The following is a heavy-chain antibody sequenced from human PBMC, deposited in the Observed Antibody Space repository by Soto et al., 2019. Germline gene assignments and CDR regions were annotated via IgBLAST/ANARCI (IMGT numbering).Heavy chain of an antibody. CDR2: ISYDGSNK. V-gene: IGHV3-30-3*01. Sequence: PGGSLRLSCAASGFTFSSYAMHWVRQAPGKGLEWVAVISYDGSNKYYADSVKGRFTISRDNSKNTLYLQMNSLRAEDTAVYYCARDPSSNRRAATSYFDYWGQGTLVTVSS. CDR1: GFTFSSYA. J-gene: IGHJ4*02. D-gene: IGHD2-2*01. CDR3: ARDPSSNRRAATSYFDY.